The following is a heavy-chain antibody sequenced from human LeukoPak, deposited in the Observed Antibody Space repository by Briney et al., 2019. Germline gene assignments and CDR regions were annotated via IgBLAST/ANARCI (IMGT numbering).Heavy chain of an antibody. CDR3: ARDHFTGRLDY. CDR2: ISYDGSNK. J-gene: IGHJ4*02. CDR1: GFTFSSYG. V-gene: IGHV3-30*03. D-gene: IGHD1-1*01. Sequence: GGSLGLSCAASGFTFSSYGMHWVRQAPAKGREWVAVISYDGSNKYYADSVKGRFTISRDNSKNTLYLQMNSLRAEDTAVYYCARDHFTGRLDYWGQGTLVTVSS.